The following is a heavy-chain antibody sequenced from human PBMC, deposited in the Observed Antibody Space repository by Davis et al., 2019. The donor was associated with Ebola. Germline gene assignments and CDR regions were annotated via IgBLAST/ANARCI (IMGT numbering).Heavy chain of an antibody. CDR2: INPHNGNT. Sequence: ASVKVSCKASGYTFTNYGITWVRQAPGQGLEWMGWINPHNGNTNYAQNVQGRVIMTSDTATTTAYMEVGSLRSDDTAVYYCARAQFPTTSDHWGQGTLVIVSS. CDR3: ARAQFPTTSDH. D-gene: IGHD1-1*01. CDR1: GYTFTNYG. J-gene: IGHJ4*02. V-gene: IGHV1-18*04.